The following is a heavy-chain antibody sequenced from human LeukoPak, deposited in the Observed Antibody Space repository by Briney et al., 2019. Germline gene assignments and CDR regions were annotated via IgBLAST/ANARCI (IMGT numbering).Heavy chain of an antibody. J-gene: IGHJ3*02. CDR2: IKADGSEK. Sequence: PGGSLRLSCAASGFTISSYWMTWIRQGPGKGLEWVANIKADGSEKYYVDSVKGRFTIARDNSKNSLYLQMNSLRAEDTAVYYCASPEWLPDAIDIWGQGTMVTVSS. V-gene: IGHV3-7*01. CDR3: ASPEWLPDAIDI. D-gene: IGHD3-3*01. CDR1: GFTISSYW.